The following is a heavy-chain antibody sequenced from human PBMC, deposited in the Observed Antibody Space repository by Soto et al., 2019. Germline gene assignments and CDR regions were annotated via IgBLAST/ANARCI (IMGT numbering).Heavy chain of an antibody. D-gene: IGHD3-3*01. Sequence: SETLSLTCTVSGGSVSSGSYYWSWIRQPPGKGLEWIGFIYYSGSTNYNPSLKSRVTISVDTSKNQFSLKLSSVTAADTAVYYCARVFRWSGSTSGGHYYYYGMDVWGQGTTVTVSS. CDR3: ARVFRWSGSTSGGHYYYYGMDV. V-gene: IGHV4-61*01. CDR1: GGSVSSGSYY. J-gene: IGHJ6*02. CDR2: IYYSGST.